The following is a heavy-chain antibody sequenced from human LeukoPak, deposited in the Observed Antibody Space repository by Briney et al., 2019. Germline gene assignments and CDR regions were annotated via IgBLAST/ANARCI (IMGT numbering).Heavy chain of an antibody. D-gene: IGHD3-22*01. V-gene: IGHV4-59*01. J-gene: IGHJ4*02. Sequence: NTSETLSLTCTVSGGSISSYYWSWLRQPPGKGLEWIGYIYYSGSTNYNPSLKSRVTISVKTSKNQFSLKLSSVTAADTAVYYCARVTGYMIEDYFDYWGQGTLVTVSS. CDR2: IYYSGST. CDR3: ARVTGYMIEDYFDY. CDR1: GGSISSYY.